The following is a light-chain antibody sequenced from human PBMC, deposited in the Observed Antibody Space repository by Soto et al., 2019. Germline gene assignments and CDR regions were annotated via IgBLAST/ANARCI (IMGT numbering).Light chain of an antibody. CDR2: SNT. Sequence: QSVLTQPPSASGTPGQRVTISCSGSSSNIGSGVVNWYQQLPGTAPKLLIYSNTQRPSGVPDRFSGSKSGTSASLAISGLQSEDEADYYCAAWDDSLNGPVFGTVTKLTVL. V-gene: IGLV1-44*01. CDR3: AAWDDSLNGPV. CDR1: SSNIGSGV. J-gene: IGLJ1*01.